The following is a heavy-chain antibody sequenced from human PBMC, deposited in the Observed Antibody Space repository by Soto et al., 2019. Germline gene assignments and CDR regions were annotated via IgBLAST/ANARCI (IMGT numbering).Heavy chain of an antibody. CDR1: GFTFSSYA. CDR2: ISYDGSNK. V-gene: IGHV3-30-3*01. Sequence: QVQLVESGGGVVQPGRSLRLSCAASGFTFSSYAMHWVRQAPGKGLEWVAVISYDGSNKYYADSVKGRFTISRDNSKNTLYLQMNGLRAEATAVYYCARDNRLNSVSYWAVFSGAYWGQGTLVTASS. D-gene: IGHD1-26*01. CDR3: ARDNRLNSVSYWAVFSGAY. J-gene: IGHJ4*02.